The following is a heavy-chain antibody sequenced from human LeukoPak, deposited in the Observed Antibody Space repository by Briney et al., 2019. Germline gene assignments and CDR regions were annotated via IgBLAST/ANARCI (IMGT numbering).Heavy chain of an antibody. Sequence: SETLSLTCAVYGGSFSGYYWSWIRQPPGKGLEWIGEINHSGSTNYNPSLKSRVTISVDTSKNQFPLKLSSVTAADTAVYYCARGTGGYDPNFDYWGQGTLVTVSS. CDR1: GGSFSGYY. V-gene: IGHV4-34*01. D-gene: IGHD5-12*01. CDR2: INHSGST. J-gene: IGHJ4*02. CDR3: ARGTGGYDPNFDY.